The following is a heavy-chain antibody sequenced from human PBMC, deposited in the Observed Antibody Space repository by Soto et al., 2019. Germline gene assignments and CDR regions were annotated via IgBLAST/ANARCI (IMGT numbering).Heavy chain of an antibody. Sequence: QVQLVQSGAEVTKPGSSVKVSCKASGGTFSRDAISWVRQAPGQGLEWMGGIIPMFGTAKYVQKFQGRLTITADETTTTADMDLRSLRSDDTAVYYCARGVEVVDDSQLGWFDPWGQGTLVTVSS. CDR1: GGTFSRDA. J-gene: IGHJ5*02. CDR3: ARGVEVVDDSQLGWFDP. CDR2: IIPMFGTA. D-gene: IGHD3-22*01. V-gene: IGHV1-69*01.